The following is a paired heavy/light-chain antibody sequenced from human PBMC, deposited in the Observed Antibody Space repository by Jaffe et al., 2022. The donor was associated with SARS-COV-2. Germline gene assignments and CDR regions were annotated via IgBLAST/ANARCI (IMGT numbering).Heavy chain of an antibody. D-gene: IGHD6-6*01. CDR1: GFSFSNGY. V-gene: IGHV3-15*01. Sequence: EVQLVESGGGLVKPGGSLRLSCAASGFSFSNGYMGWVRQGPGKGLEWVGRIKSKTDGGTTDYAAPVKGRFTISRDESKTTVYLQMNSLKTEDTAVYYCTTDGGIEVRPLFDHWGQGSLVTVSS. J-gene: IGHJ4*02. CDR2: IKSKTDGGTT. CDR3: TTDGGIEVRPLFDH.
Light chain of an antibody. V-gene: IGLV1-40*01. Sequence: QSVLTQPPSVSGAPGQRVTISCTGSTSNIGAGYDVHWYQQLPGTAPKVLITGNNNRPSGVPDRFSGSKSGTSASLAISGLQAEDEADYYCQSYDSSLRGLYVFGTGTRVTVL. CDR2: GNN. J-gene: IGLJ1*01. CDR1: TSNIGAGYD. CDR3: QSYDSSLRGLYV.